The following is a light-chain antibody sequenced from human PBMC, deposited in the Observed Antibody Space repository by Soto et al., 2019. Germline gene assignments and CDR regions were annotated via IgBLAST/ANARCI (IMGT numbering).Light chain of an antibody. V-gene: IGKV1-39*01. CDR2: GAS. J-gene: IGKJ2*01. CDR1: QNINHY. CDR3: QQSYTLPNT. Sequence: DTQMTQSPSSLSASVGDRVTITCRASQNINHYVNWYQHQPGKAPKLLIYGASSLQSGVPSRFSGGGSGTDFTLTITNLQPEEFATYYCQQSYTLPNTFGQGPNLQIK.